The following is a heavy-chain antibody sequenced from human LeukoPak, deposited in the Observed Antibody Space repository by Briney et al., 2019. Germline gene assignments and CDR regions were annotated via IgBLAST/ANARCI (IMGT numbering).Heavy chain of an antibody. J-gene: IGHJ6*02. CDR2: ISYDGSNK. V-gene: IGHV3-30*18. Sequence: GRSLRLSCAASGFTFSSYGMHWVRQAPGKGLEWVAVISYDGSNKYYADSVKGRFTISRDNSKNTLYLQMNSLRAEDTAVYYCAKDVGAISYYYGMDVWGQGTSVTVSS. D-gene: IGHD1-26*01. CDR1: GFTFSSYG. CDR3: AKDVGAISYYYGMDV.